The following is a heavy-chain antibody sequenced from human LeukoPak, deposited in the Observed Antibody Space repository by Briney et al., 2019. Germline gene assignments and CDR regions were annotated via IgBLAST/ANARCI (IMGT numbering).Heavy chain of an antibody. J-gene: IGHJ5*02. CDR3: ARSVYQSNWFDP. CDR2: INPNSGGT. V-gene: IGHV1-2*02. D-gene: IGHD5/OR15-5a*01. Sequence: ASVKVSCKASGYTFTGYYMHWVRQAPGQGLEWMGWINPNSGGTNYAQKFQGRVTMTRDTSISAAYMELSRLRSDDTAVYYCARSVYQSNWFDPWGQGTLVTVSS. CDR1: GYTFTGYY.